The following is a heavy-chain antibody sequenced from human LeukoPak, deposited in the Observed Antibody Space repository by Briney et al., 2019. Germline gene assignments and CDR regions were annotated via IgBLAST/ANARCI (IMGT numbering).Heavy chain of an antibody. J-gene: IGHJ4*02. V-gene: IGHV1-2*02. CDR1: GYTFTGYY. CDR3: ARPNYGDYVSAYYFDY. D-gene: IGHD4-17*01. Sequence: ASVKVSCKASGYTFTGYYMHWVRQAPGQGLEWMGWINPNSGGTNYAQKFQGRVTMTRDTSISTAYMELSRLRSDDTAVYYCARPNYGDYVSAYYFDYWGQGTLATVSS. CDR2: INPNSGGT.